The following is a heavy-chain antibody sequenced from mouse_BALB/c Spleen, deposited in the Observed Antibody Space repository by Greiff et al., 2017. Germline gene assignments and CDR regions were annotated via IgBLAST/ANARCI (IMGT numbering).Heavy chain of an antibody. CDR3: ARMGYYRYESFAY. CDR1: GYTFTDYN. J-gene: IGHJ3*01. Sequence: EVQGVESGPELVKPGASVKIPCKASGYTFTDYNMDWVKQSHGKSLEWIGDINPNNGGTIYNQKFKGKATLTVDKSSSTAYMELRSLTSEDTAVYYCARMGYYRYESFAYWGQGTLVTVSA. D-gene: IGHD2-14*01. V-gene: IGHV1-18*01. CDR2: INPNNGGT.